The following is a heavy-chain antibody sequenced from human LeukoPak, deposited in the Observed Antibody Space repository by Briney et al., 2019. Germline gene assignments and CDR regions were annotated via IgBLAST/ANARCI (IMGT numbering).Heavy chain of an antibody. J-gene: IGHJ4*02. V-gene: IGHV4-30-4*01. D-gene: IGHD2-8*02. CDR1: GGSISSGDYY. CDR2: IYYSGST. CDR3: ARTGGTIDY. Sequence: MSSETLSLTCTVSGGSISSGDYYWSWIRQPPGKGLEWIGYIYYSGSTYYNPSLKSRVTISVDTSKNQFSLKLNSVTAADTAVYYCARTGGTIDYWGQGTLVTVSS.